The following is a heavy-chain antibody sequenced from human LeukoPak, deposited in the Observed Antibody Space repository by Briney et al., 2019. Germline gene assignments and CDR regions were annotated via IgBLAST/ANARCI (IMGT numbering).Heavy chain of an antibody. CDR2: IYYTGST. CDR1: GGSISNSSYY. J-gene: IGHJ5*02. V-gene: IGHV4-39*07. Sequence: SETLSLTCTVSGGSISNSSYYWGWIRQPPGKGLEWIGSIYYTGSTYYNPSLKSRVTISVHTSKNQFSLKLSSVTAADTAVYYCARGWPIAALLLRWFDPWGQGTLVTVSS. CDR3: ARGWPIAALLLRWFDP. D-gene: IGHD6-13*01.